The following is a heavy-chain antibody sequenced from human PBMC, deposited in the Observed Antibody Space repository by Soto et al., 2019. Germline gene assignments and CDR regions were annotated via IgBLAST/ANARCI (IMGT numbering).Heavy chain of an antibody. V-gene: IGHV4-39*01. D-gene: IGHD5-18*01. Sequence: SETLSLTCTVSGGSISSGSYYWGWIRRPPGKGLEWIGSIYYRGSTYYNPSLKSRVTISVDTSKNQVSLKLSSVTAADTAVYYCARHVRRYRFALDYWGQGTLVTVSS. CDR1: GGSISSGSYY. CDR3: ARHVRRYRFALDY. CDR2: IYYRGST. J-gene: IGHJ4*02.